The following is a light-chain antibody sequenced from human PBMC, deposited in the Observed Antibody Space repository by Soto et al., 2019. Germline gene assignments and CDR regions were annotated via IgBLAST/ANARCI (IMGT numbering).Light chain of an antibody. CDR2: GAS. J-gene: IGKJ1*01. CDR1: QSVAGSY. CDR3: QQYGVSPRT. V-gene: IGKV3-20*01. Sequence: EIMLTQSPVTLSLSPGEGATLSCRASQSVAGSYLAWYQQKPGRTPRLLIYGASSRATGIPDRFSGSGSETEFTLTINRLEPEDFAVYYCQQYGVSPRTLGKGKKV.